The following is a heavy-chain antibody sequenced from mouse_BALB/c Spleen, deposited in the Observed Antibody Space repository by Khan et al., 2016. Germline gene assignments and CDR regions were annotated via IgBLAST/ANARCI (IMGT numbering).Heavy chain of an antibody. CDR2: ISYSDRT. D-gene: IGHD2-1*01. CDR1: GDSITCGY. Sequence: VQLQESGPSLVKPSQTLSLTCSVTGDSITCGYWNWIRKFPGNKLEYIGYISYSDRTHYNPSLKSRIYITRDTYKNQYYLQLNAITTEDTATYFCARGVNYIAYWGQGTLVTVS. J-gene: IGHJ3*01. V-gene: IGHV3-8*02. CDR3: ARGVNYIAY.